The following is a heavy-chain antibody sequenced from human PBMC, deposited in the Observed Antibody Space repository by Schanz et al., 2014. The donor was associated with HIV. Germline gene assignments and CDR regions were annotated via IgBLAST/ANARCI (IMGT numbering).Heavy chain of an antibody. D-gene: IGHD3-9*01. CDR2: ISGKNGET. Sequence: QVQLVQSGAEVKKPGASVKVSCKASGYTFSRSAISWVRQAPGQGLEWMGWISGKNGETNYAQNFQGRVTMTTDTSTTTASMELRSLRSDDTAVYFCARSNYDILRARAYYYYYGLDVWGQGALVIVSS. V-gene: IGHV1-18*01. J-gene: IGHJ6*02. CDR1: GYTFSRSA. CDR3: ARSNYDILRARAYYYYYGLDV.